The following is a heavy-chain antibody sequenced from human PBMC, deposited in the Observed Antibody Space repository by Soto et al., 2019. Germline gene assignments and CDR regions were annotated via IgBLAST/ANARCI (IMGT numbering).Heavy chain of an antibody. D-gene: IGHD6-19*01. V-gene: IGHV4-4*02. CDR3: ARDSASSGVFT. J-gene: IGHJ3*01. Sequence: QVQLQESGPGLVKPSGTLSLTCAVTGGSISSSNWWTWVRQPPGEGLEWVGEISRSGTTNYKPSLKSRVSISVDKSSNEFTLNLGSVTAADTAMYYGARDSASSGVFTWGQGTMVTVSS. CDR1: GGSISSSNW. CDR2: ISRSGTT.